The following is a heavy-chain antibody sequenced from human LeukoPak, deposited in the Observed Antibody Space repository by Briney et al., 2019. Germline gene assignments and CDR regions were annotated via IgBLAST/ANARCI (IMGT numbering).Heavy chain of an antibody. D-gene: IGHD6-13*01. J-gene: IGHJ3*02. V-gene: IGHV4-31*03. CDR2: IYYSGST. Sequence: SRTLSLTCTVSGGSISSGGYYWNWIRQHPGKGLEWIGHIYYSGSTCYNPSLKSRITISVDTSKGQFSLKLSSVTAADTAVYYCARGTWYGTFDIWGQGTMVTVSS. CDR3: ARGTWYGTFDI. CDR1: GGSISSGGYY.